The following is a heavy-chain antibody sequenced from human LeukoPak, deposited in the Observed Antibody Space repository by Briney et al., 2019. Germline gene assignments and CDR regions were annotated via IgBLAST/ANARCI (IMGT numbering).Heavy chain of an antibody. CDR3: AKDGPPGWYFDL. J-gene: IGHJ2*01. CDR1: GFTFSSYA. CDR2: ISGGGDGI. Sequence: GGSLRLSCAASGFTFSSYAMSWVRHTPGTGLEWVSSISGGGDGIYYADSVKGRFTISRDNSKNTLYLQMNSLRVEDTAVYHCAKDGPPGWYFDLWGRGTLVTVSS. V-gene: IGHV3-23*01.